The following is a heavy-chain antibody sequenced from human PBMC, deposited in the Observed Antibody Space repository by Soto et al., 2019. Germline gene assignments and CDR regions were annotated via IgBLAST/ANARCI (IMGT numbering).Heavy chain of an antibody. CDR2: INAGNGNT. Sequence: QVQLVQSGAEVKKPGASVKVSCKASGYTFTNYAMHWVCQAPGQRLEWMGWINAGNGNTKYSQKFQDRVTITRDTSASTAYMELSSLTSEDTAVYYCARDSHGCDYWGQGTLVTVSS. CDR1: GYTFTNYA. V-gene: IGHV1-3*01. J-gene: IGHJ4*02. D-gene: IGHD6-19*01. CDR3: ARDSHGCDY.